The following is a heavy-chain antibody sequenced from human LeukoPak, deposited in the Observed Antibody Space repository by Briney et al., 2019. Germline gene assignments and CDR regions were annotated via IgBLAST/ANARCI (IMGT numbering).Heavy chain of an antibody. J-gene: IGHJ6*02. CDR2: INHSGST. D-gene: IGHD3-3*01. CDR1: GGSFSGYY. CDR3: ARDLPFWSGYYTRNYYYYGMDV. Sequence: SETLSLTCAVYGGSFSGYYWSWIRQPPGKGLEWIGEINHSGSTNYNPSLKSRVTISVDTSKNQFSLKLSSVTAADTAVYYCARDLPFWSGYYTRNYYYYGMDVWGQGTTVTVSS. V-gene: IGHV4-34*01.